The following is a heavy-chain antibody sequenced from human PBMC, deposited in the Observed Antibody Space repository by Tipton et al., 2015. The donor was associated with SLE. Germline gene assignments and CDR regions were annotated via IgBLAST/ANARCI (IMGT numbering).Heavy chain of an antibody. CDR3: ARGRAGYCTGGVCMGDAFDI. J-gene: IGHJ3*02. CDR1: GFTFSDYY. V-gene: IGHV3-11*06. CDR2: ISSSSSYI. D-gene: IGHD2-8*02. Sequence: SLRLSCAASGFTFSDYYMSWIRQAPGKGLAWVSSISSSSSYIYYADSVKGRFTISRDNAKNSLYLQMNSLRAEDTAVYYCARGRAGYCTGGVCMGDAFDIWGQGTMVTVSS.